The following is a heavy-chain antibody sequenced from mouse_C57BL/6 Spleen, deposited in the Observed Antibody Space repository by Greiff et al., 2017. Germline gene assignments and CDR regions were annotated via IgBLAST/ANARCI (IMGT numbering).Heavy chain of an antibody. D-gene: IGHD1-1*01. CDR2: INPYNGDT. Sequence: VQLQQSGPELVKPGASVKISCKASGYSFTGYFMNWVKQSPVQSLEWIGLINPYNGDTFSNQKFKGKATLTVDKSSSTAHMELLSLTSEDYEVYYCARGLIYTVVAKDWYFDVWGAGTTVTVCS. V-gene: IGHV1-37*01. CDR3: ARGLIYTVVAKDWYFDV. CDR1: GYSFTGYF. J-gene: IGHJ1*01.